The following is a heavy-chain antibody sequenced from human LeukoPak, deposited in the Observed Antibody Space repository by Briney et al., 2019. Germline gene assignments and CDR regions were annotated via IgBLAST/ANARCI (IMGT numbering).Heavy chain of an antibody. CDR1: GFTFSSYE. J-gene: IGHJ4*02. CDR3: TTCITMVRGVTG. Sequence: PGGSLRLSCAASGFTFSSYEMNWVRQAPGKGLEWVSYISSSGSTKFYADSVRGRFTISRDNAKFSLFLQMNSLRVEDTAVYYCTTCITMVRGVTGWGQGTLVTVSS. D-gene: IGHD3-10*01. CDR2: ISSSGSTK. V-gene: IGHV3-48*03.